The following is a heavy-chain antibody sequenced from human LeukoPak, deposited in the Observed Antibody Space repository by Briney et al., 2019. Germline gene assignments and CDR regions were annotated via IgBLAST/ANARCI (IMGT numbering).Heavy chain of an antibody. CDR1: GFTFSNYS. CDR2: ISGSGDST. V-gene: IGHV3-23*01. D-gene: IGHD5-24*01. J-gene: IGHJ4*02. Sequence: GGSLRLSCAASGFTFSNYSMHWVRQAPGKGLEWVSAISGSGDSTYYADSVKGRFTISRDNSKNTLYLQMNSLRAEDTAVYFCAKAGGHGWLQLFDYWGQGTLVTVSS. CDR3: AKAGGHGWLQLFDY.